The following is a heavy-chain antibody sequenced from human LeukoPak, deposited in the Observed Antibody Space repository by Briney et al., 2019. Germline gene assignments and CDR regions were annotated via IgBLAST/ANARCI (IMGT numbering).Heavy chain of an antibody. J-gene: IGHJ3*01. CDR1: GFTVSSNY. V-gene: IGHV3-53*01. CDR2: IYSGGST. CDR3: ARPQVLPDDIYNF. D-gene: IGHD2-2*01. Sequence: PGGSLRLSCAASGFTVSSNYMSWVRQAPGKGLEWVSVIYSGGSTYYADSVKGRFTISRDNSKNTLYLQMNSLRAEDTAVYYCARPQVLPDDIYNFWGQGTMVTVSS.